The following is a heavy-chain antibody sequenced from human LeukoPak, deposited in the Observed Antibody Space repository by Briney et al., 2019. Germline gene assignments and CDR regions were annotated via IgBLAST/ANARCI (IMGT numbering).Heavy chain of an antibody. J-gene: IGHJ4*02. V-gene: IGHV3-64D*06. CDR3: VKDSSSWYYFDH. CDR1: GFTFSPYA. Sequence: GGSLRLSCSASGFTFSPYAMHWVRQAPGQGLEFVSAISSNGGNTCYADSVKGRFTISRDNSQNMLYLQMSSLRAEDTAVYYCVKDSSSWYYFDHWGQGTLVTVSS. CDR2: ISSNGGNT. D-gene: IGHD6-13*01.